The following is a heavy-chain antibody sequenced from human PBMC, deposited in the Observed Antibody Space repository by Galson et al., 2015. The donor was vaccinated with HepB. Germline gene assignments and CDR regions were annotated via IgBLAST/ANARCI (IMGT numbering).Heavy chain of an antibody. CDR1: GYSFATYW. CDR3: ARHGDILTGYYHSHGMDV. V-gene: IGHV5-51*01. J-gene: IGHJ6*02. CDR2: IHPDDSDT. Sequence: QSGAEMKKPGESLKISCKGSGYSFATYWIGWVRQMPGKGLEWMGIIHPDDSDTRYSPSIQGQVTISVDKSIRTAYLQWSSLKASDTAMYYCARHGDILTGYYHSHGMDVWGQGTTVTVSS. D-gene: IGHD3-9*01.